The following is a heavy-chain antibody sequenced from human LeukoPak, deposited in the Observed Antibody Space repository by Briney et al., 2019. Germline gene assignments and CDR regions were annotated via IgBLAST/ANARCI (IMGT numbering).Heavy chain of an antibody. V-gene: IGHV1-3*01. CDR2: INAGNGDT. CDR3: ARGLWSAHRREYYFDS. J-gene: IGHJ4*02. D-gene: IGHD3-3*01. CDR1: GYTFTNYA. Sequence: GASVKVSCKASGYTFTNYAVNWLRPAPGQRLEWMGWINAGNGDTKFSQNYQARVTITRDASASTAYMELSSLTSEDTAVYFCARGLWSAHRREYYFDSWGQGTLVTVSS.